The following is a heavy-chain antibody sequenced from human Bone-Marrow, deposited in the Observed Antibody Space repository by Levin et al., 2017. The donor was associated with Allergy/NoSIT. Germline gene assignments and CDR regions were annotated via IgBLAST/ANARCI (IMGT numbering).Heavy chain of an antibody. Sequence: ASVKVSCAASGFTFSTYAMDWVRQAPGKGLEWVSAIRGSGSRIYYAGSVKGRFTVSRDNSRNTLYLQMNNLRGEDTAIYYCGREGGRSGWYTGDYWGRGTLVTVSS. J-gene: IGHJ4*02. CDR3: GREGGRSGWYTGDY. V-gene: IGHV3-23*01. D-gene: IGHD6-19*01. CDR2: IRGSGSRI. CDR1: GFTFSTYA.